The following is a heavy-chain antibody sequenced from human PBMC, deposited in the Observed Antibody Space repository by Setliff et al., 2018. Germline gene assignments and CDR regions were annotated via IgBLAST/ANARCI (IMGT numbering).Heavy chain of an antibody. CDR1: GDSFNNYA. CDR2: IIPMFGTP. CDR3: ASSPAVLGIVYLDP. V-gene: IGHV1-69*05. Sequence: SVKVSCKASGDSFNNYAISWVRQAPGQGLEWMGGIIPMFGTPAYAQKFQDRVTITTDESTSTAYMELDSLRSEDTAVYYCASSPAVLGIVYLDPWGQGTLVTVSS. D-gene: IGHD2-15*01. J-gene: IGHJ5*02.